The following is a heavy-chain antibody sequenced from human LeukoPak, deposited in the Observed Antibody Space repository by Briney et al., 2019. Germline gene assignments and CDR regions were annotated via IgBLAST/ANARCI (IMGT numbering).Heavy chain of an antibody. Sequence: GSLRLSCAASEFTFSSYSMNWVRQAPGKGLEWVSSISSSSSYIYYADSVKGRFTISRDNAKNSLYLQMNSLRAEDTAVYYCARAVGRYCSGGSCSVGYGMDVWGQGTTVTVSS. D-gene: IGHD2-15*01. V-gene: IGHV3-21*01. CDR1: EFTFSSYS. CDR3: ARAVGRYCSGGSCSVGYGMDV. J-gene: IGHJ6*02. CDR2: ISSSSSYI.